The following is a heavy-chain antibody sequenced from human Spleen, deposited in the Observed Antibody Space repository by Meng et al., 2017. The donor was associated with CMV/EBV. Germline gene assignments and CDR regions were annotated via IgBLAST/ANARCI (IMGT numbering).Heavy chain of an antibody. CDR3: ARGLDMFIWDY. V-gene: IGHV3-66*02. D-gene: IGHD3-10*02. CDR1: GFPVSTNY. Sequence: GESLKISCAASGFPVSTNYMSWVRQAPGKGLEWVSGIYSGGVTYYAGSVKGQFIISRDNSKNTLYLQMNSLRPEDTAVYYCARGLDMFIWDYWGQGTLVTV. J-gene: IGHJ4*02. CDR2: IYSGGVT.